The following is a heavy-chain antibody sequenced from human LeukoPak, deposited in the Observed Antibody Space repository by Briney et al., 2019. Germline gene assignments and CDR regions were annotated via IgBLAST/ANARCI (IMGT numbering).Heavy chain of an antibody. CDR2: MNPNSGNT. J-gene: IGHJ5*02. D-gene: IGHD3-22*01. CDR1: GYTFTSYD. CDR3: ARTYSDGSGRATWFDP. Sequence: ASVKVSCKTSGYTFTSYDINWVRQATGQGLEWMGWMNPNSGNTGYAQKFQGRVTMTRNTSISTAYMELSSLSSEDTAVYYCARTYSDGSGRATWFDPWGQGTWSPSPQ. V-gene: IGHV1-8*01.